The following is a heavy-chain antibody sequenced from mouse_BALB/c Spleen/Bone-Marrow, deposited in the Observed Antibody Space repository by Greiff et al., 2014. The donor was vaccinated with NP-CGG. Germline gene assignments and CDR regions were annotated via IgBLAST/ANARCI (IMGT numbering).Heavy chain of an antibody. J-gene: IGHJ4*01. Sequence: QVQLQQPGAELVRPGTSVKVSCKASGYAFTNYLMQWVKQRPGQGLEWIGVINPGSGGTNYNEKFKGKATLTADKSSSTAYMQLSSLTSDDSAVYFGARSVYDGNSEAMDYWGQGTSVTVSS. D-gene: IGHD2-3*01. CDR3: ARSVYDGNSEAMDY. V-gene: IGHV1-54*03. CDR1: GYAFTNYL. CDR2: INPGSGGT.